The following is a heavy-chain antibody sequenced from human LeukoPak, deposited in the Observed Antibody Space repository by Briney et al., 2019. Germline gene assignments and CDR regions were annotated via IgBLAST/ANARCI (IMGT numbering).Heavy chain of an antibody. J-gene: IGHJ5*02. D-gene: IGHD3-10*01. CDR1: GGSISSSSYY. Sequence: SETLSLTCTVSGGSISSSSYYWGWIRQPPGKGLEWIGSIYYSGSTYYNPSLKSRVTISVDTSKNQFSLKLSSVTAADTAVYYCAREALLFPAFDPWGQGTLVTVSS. CDR2: IYYSGST. V-gene: IGHV4-39*01. CDR3: AREALLFPAFDP.